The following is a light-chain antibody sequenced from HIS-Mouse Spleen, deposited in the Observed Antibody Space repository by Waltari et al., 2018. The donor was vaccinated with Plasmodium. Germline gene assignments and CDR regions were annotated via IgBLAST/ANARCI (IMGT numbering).Light chain of an antibody. J-gene: IGLJ3*02. V-gene: IGLV3-10*01. CDR3: YSTDSSGNHRV. CDR1: ALPKKY. CDR2: EES. Sequence: SYDLTHPPSVSVSPGQTARVTCSGDALPKKYAYWYQQKSGQAPVLVIYEESKRPPGIPERFSGSSSGTMATLTISGAQVEDEADYYCYSTDSSGNHRVFGGGTKLTVL.